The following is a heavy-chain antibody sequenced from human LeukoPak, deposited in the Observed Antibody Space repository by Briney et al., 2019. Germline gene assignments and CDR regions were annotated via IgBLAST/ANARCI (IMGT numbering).Heavy chain of an antibody. J-gene: IGHJ4*02. Sequence: GGSLRLSCAASGFTFSSYAMSWVRQAPGKGLEWVSAISGSGGSTYYADSVKGRFTISRDNSKNTLYLQMNSLRAEDTAVYYCAKDFTVVVTAIVDYWGRGTLVTASS. V-gene: IGHV3-23*01. CDR2: ISGSGGST. CDR1: GFTFSSYA. CDR3: AKDFTVVVTAIVDY. D-gene: IGHD2-21*02.